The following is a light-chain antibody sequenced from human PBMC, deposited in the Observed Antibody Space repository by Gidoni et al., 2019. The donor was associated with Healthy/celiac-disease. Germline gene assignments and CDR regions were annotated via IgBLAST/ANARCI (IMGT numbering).Light chain of an antibody. CDR2: LNSGGSH. V-gene: IGLV4-69*01. J-gene: IGLJ2*01. CDR3: QTWGTGIPV. CDR1: RWHSSYA. Sequence: QLVLTQSPSASASLGASVKLTCTRSRWHSSYAIAWHQQQPEKGPRYLMKLNSGGSHSKGDGIPDRFSGSSSGAERYLTISSLQSEDEADYYCQTWGTGIPVFGGGTKLTVL.